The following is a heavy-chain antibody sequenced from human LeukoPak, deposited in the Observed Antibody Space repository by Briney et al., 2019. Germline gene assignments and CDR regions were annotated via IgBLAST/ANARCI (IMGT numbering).Heavy chain of an antibody. V-gene: IGHV4-39*01. CDR2: IYHSGRT. CDR1: GDYLSSSSYY. Sequence: PSETLSLTCAVSGDYLSSSSYYWGWIRQSPGTGLEWTGDIYHSGRTYYNPSLKSRVAISIDTSKDQFSLRLRSMTAADTAVFYCARRRYYDSTGYFEWGRGTLVTVSS. D-gene: IGHD3-22*01. J-gene: IGHJ1*01. CDR3: ARRRYYDSTGYFE.